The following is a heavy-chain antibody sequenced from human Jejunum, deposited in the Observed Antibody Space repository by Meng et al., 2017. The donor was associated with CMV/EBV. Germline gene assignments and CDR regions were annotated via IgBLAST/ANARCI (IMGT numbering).Heavy chain of an antibody. D-gene: IGHD2-2*01. V-gene: IGHV3-21*01. CDR3: ARDVYDVVPAALNNNYYYGMDV. CDR1: T. Sequence: TMNWVRQAPGKGLEWVSSIGSRNTYIYYADSVKGRFTISRDNAKNSLYLQMNSLRAEDTAVNYCARDVYDVVPAALNNNYYYGMDVWGQGTTVTVSS. CDR2: IGSRNTYI. J-gene: IGHJ6*02.